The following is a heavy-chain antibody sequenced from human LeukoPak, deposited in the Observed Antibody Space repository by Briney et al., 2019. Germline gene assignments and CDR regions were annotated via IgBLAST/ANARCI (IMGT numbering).Heavy chain of an antibody. D-gene: IGHD3-22*01. Sequence: ASVKVSCKASGYTFTSYYMHWVRQAPGQGLEWMGWFNAITGDGTDYAQKFQGRVAMTRDTSISTAYMELSGLRSDDTAVYYCARGLPYPDGSGYHYFDYWGQGTLVTVSS. J-gene: IGHJ4*02. CDR3: ARGLPYPDGSGYHYFDY. V-gene: IGHV1-2*02. CDR1: GYTFTSYY. CDR2: FNAITGDGT.